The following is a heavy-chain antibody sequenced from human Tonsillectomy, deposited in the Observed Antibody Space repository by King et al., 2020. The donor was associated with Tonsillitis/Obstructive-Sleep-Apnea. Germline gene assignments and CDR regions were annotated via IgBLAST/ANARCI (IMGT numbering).Heavy chain of an antibody. Sequence: QLVQSGAEVKKPGASVKVSCKASGYTFTSYDINWVRQATGQGLEWMGWMNPNSGNTGYAQKFQGRVTMTRNTSISTAYMELSSLRSEDTAVYYRARPKLDYSNYGLNWYFDLWGRGTLVTVSS. V-gene: IGHV1-8*01. CDR3: ARPKLDYSNYGLNWYFDL. CDR2: MNPNSGNT. J-gene: IGHJ2*01. D-gene: IGHD4-11*01. CDR1: GYTFTSYD.